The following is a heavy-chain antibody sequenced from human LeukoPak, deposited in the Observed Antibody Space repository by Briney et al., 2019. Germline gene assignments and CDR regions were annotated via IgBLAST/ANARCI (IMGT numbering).Heavy chain of an antibody. CDR1: GFTFSTYG. Sequence: GRSLRLSCAASGFTFSTYGMHWVRQAPGKGLEWVAVVWHDGSNKYYADSVKGRFTISRDNSKNTLSPQMRSLRAEDTAVYYCARDDFSQGYSFYGMDVWGQGTTVTVSS. V-gene: IGHV3-33*01. CDR3: ARDDFSQGYSFYGMDV. CDR2: VWHDGSNK. J-gene: IGHJ6*02. D-gene: IGHD2/OR15-2a*01.